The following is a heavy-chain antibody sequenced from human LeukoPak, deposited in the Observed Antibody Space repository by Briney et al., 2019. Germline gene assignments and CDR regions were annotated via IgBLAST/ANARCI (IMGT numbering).Heavy chain of an antibody. Sequence: SETLSLTCSASGGSISSHYRSWIRQPPGERLEWLGYTFDSGRTKYNPSFRSRVTISVDTSKNQVSLRLTSVTTADTAIYYCGRCRDEFGDYGFDYWGQGALVTVSS. CDR3: GRCRDEFGDYGFDY. J-gene: IGHJ4*02. CDR2: TFDSGRT. V-gene: IGHV4-59*11. D-gene: IGHD4-17*01. CDR1: GGSISSHY.